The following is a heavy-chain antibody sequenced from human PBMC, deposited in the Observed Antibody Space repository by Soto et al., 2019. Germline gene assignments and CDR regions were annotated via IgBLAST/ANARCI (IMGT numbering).Heavy chain of an antibody. CDR1: GLTVSSSY. CDR3: ARAREPEYISAIFFDI. CDR2: IYSAGST. J-gene: IGHJ4*02. V-gene: IGHV3-53*01. Sequence: GVPLRLSCTASGLTVSSSYMSWVRQAPGKGLQWVSVIYSAGSTYYANSVKGRFTISRDISTNMVYLQMSSLTDEDTAVYYCARAREPEYISAIFFDIWGQGA. D-gene: IGHD2-21*01.